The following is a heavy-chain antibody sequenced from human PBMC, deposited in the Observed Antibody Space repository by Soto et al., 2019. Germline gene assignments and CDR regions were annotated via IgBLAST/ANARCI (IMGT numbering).Heavy chain of an antibody. V-gene: IGHV1-18*01. J-gene: IGHJ5*02. Sequence: VKVSCKASGYTFTSYGISWVRQAPGQGLEWMGWISAYNGNTNYAQKLQGRVTMTTDTSTSTAYMELRSLRSDDTAVYYCARDRGRRGRAVAGTGIDPWGQGTLVTVSS. CDR3: ARDRGRRGRAVAGTGIDP. D-gene: IGHD6-19*01. CDR2: ISAYNGNT. CDR1: GYTFTSYG.